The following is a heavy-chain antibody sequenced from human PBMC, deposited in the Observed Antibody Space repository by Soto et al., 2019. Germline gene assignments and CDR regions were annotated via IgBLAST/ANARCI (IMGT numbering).Heavy chain of an antibody. CDR1: GYSFTSYW. CDR2: IYPGDSDT. J-gene: IGHJ3*02. Sequence: PGESLKISCKGSGYSFTSYWIGWVRQMPGKGLEWMGIIYPGDSDTRYSPSFQGQVTISADKSISTAYLQRSSLKASETAMYYCGRSRTTVTHHAFDICGQGRMATVSS. V-gene: IGHV5-51*01. CDR3: GRSRTTVTHHAFDI. D-gene: IGHD4-17*01.